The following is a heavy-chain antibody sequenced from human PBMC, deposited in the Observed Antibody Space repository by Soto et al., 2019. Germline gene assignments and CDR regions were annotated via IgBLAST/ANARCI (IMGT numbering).Heavy chain of an antibody. D-gene: IGHD3-3*01. CDR1: GGSFSGYY. Sequence: SETLSLTCAVYGGSFSGYYWSWIRQPPGKGLEWIGEINHSGSTNYNPSLKSRVTISVDTSKNQFSLKLSSVTAADTAVYYCARAEDSVWRGYYVHAFDIWGQRTMVTVSS. CDR3: ARAEDSVWRGYYVHAFDI. J-gene: IGHJ3*02. CDR2: INHSGST. V-gene: IGHV4-34*01.